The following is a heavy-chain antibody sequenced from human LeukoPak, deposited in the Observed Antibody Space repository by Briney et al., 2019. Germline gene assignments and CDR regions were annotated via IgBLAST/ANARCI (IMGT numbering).Heavy chain of an antibody. Sequence: GGSLRLSCAASGFTFSSYGMHWVRQAPGKGLEWVAVISYDGSNKYYADSVKGRFTISRDNSKNTLYLQMNSLRAEDTAVYYCAKSDYYDSSGYFDYWGQGALVTVSS. CDR3: AKSDYYDSSGYFDY. CDR2: ISYDGSNK. D-gene: IGHD3-22*01. J-gene: IGHJ4*02. V-gene: IGHV3-30*18. CDR1: GFTFSSYG.